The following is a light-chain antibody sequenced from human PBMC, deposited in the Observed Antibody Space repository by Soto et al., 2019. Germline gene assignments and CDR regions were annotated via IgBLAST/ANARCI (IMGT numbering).Light chain of an antibody. CDR3: LLSYNAARV. CDR2: DTS. J-gene: IGLJ2*01. Sequence: QAVVTQEXSXTXXXXGXVTXXCGSSTGAVTSNHHPYWFQQKAGQAPRTLIYDTSNKHSWTPARFSGSLLGDKAALTLSGAQPEDEAQYYCLLSYNAARVFGGGTKLTVL. CDR1: TGAVTSNHH. V-gene: IGLV7-46*01.